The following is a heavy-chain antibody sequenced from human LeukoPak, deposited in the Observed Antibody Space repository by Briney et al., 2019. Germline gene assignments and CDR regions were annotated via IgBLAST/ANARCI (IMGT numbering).Heavy chain of an antibody. CDR3: AREASYYDSSGYYFRGFDY. Sequence: GASVTVSCKASGYTFTSYGISWVRQAPGQGLEWMGWISAYNGNTNYAQKLQGRVTMTTDTSTSTAYMELRSLRADDTAVYYCAREASYYDSSGYYFRGFDYWGQGTLVTVSS. D-gene: IGHD3-22*01. V-gene: IGHV1-18*01. CDR2: ISAYNGNT. J-gene: IGHJ4*02. CDR1: GYTFTSYG.